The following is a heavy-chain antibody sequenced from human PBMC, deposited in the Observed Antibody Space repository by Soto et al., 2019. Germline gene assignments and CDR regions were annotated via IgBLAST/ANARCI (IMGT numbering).Heavy chain of an antibody. CDR3: ARDQEPLPYSSSSDLKHACDD. J-gene: IGHJ4*02. CDR1: GFTFSSYS. Sequence: PGGSLRLSCAASGFTFSSYSMNWVRQAPGKGLEWVSSISSSSSYIYYADSVKGRFTISRDNAKNSLYLQMNSLRAEDTAVYYCARDQEPLPYSSSSDLKHACDDWGQGTLVTVSS. CDR2: ISSSSSYI. V-gene: IGHV3-21*01. D-gene: IGHD6-6*01.